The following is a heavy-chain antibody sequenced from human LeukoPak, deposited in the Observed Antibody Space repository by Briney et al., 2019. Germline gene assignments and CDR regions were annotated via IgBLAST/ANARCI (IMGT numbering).Heavy chain of an antibody. Sequence: ETLSLTCAVYGGSFIGFHWNWIRQPPGKGLEWVSGIKWDGGRTGYADSVKGRFTISRDNAKNSVYLQMNSPRAEDTALYYCARGSGSSWYFYFDYWGQGTLVTVSS. J-gene: IGHJ4*02. CDR1: GGSFIGFH. CDR2: IKWDGGRT. CDR3: ARGSGSSWYFYFDY. V-gene: IGHV3-20*04. D-gene: IGHD6-13*01.